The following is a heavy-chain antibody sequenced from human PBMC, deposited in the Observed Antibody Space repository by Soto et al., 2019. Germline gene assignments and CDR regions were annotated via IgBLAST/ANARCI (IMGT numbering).Heavy chain of an antibody. CDR1: GGSVSSNSYS. V-gene: IGHV4-39*01. Sequence: PSETLSLTCTVSGGSVSSNSYSWGLIRQSPGKGLEWIATVHYSGSTYYTPSLKNRVTISADTSNNQFSLRLNSVTAADTAVYYCARPHYYDSSGYYTSNSGQGTLAPVSS. J-gene: IGHJ4*02. CDR3: ARPHYYDSSGYYTSN. CDR2: VHYSGST. D-gene: IGHD3-22*01.